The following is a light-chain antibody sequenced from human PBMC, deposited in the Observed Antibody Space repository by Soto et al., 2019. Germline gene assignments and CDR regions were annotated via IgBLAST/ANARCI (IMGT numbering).Light chain of an antibody. V-gene: IGKV1-5*03. Sequence: DIQMTQSPSTLSASVGDRVTITCRASQSISSWLAWYQQKPGKAPKILIYKASILESGVPSRFSGSGSGTEFTLTISSLQPDDFATYYCQHYNFYSETFGQGTKVEVK. CDR1: QSISSW. J-gene: IGKJ1*01. CDR2: KAS. CDR3: QHYNFYSET.